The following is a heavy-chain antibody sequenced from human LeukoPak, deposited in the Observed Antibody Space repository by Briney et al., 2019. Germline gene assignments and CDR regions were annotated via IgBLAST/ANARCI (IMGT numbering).Heavy chain of an antibody. J-gene: IGHJ4*01. CDR1: GGSISSYY. CDR2: IYYSGST. V-gene: IGHV4-59*08. Sequence: PSETLSLTCTVSGGSISSYYWSRIRQPPGKGLEWIGYIYYSGSTNYNPSLKSRVTISVDTSKNQFSLKLNSVTAADSAMYYCAKSGGYGLIDYWGQGTLVTVSS. D-gene: IGHD1-26*01. CDR3: AKSGGYGLIDY.